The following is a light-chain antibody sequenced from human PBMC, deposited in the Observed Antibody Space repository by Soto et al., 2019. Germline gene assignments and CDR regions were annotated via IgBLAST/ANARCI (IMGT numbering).Light chain of an antibody. J-gene: IGLJ2*01. CDR2: EVS. Sequence: QSALTQPPSASGSPGQSVTISCTGTSSDVGGYEYVSWYHQHPGKPPKLLIFEVSKRPSGVPSRFSASKSGDTASLTVSGLRAEDDGVYYCSSYAGNNVVVFGGGTQLTVL. CDR3: SSYAGNNVVV. CDR1: SSDVGGYEY. V-gene: IGLV2-8*01.